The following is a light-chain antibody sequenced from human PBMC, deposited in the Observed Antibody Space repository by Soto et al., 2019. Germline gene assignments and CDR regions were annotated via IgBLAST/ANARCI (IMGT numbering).Light chain of an antibody. CDR3: LLYYGGVHV. Sequence: QTVVTQEPSLTVSPGGTVTLTCGSSTGAVTSGYYPNWFQQKPGQAPRTLIYSTSNKYSWTPARFSGSLLGDKAALTLSRVQPEDEAYYYCLLYYGGVHVFGTGTKLTVL. CDR2: STS. V-gene: IGLV7-43*01. J-gene: IGLJ1*01. CDR1: TGAVTSGYY.